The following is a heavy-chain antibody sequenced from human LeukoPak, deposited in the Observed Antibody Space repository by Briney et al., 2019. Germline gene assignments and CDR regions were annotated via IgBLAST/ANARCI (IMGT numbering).Heavy chain of an antibody. CDR3: ARVIFVVVIANALDY. D-gene: IGHD2-21*01. V-gene: IGHV3-23*01. CDR2: ISGSGGST. CDR1: GFTFSSYA. Sequence: GGSLRLSCAASGFTFSSYAMNWVRQAPEKGLEWVSTISGSGGSTYYADSVKGRFTISRDNSKNTLYLQMNSLRAEDTAVYYCARVIFVVVIANALDYWGQGTLVTVSS. J-gene: IGHJ4*02.